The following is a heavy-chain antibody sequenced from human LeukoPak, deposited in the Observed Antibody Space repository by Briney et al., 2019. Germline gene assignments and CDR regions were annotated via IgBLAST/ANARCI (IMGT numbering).Heavy chain of an antibody. Sequence: AASVKVSCKASGYTFTNYGISWVRQAPGQGLEWMGWISVYNGNTNYAQKFQGRVTMTRDTSISTAYMELSRLRSDDTAVYYCARSYYDFWSGYYYEYYFDYWGLGTLVTVSS. CDR2: ISVYNGNT. CDR1: GYTFTNYG. J-gene: IGHJ4*02. V-gene: IGHV1-18*01. D-gene: IGHD3-3*01. CDR3: ARSYYDFWSGYYYEYYFDY.